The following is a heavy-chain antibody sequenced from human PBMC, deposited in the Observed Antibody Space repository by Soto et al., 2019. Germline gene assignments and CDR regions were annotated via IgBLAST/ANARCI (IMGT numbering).Heavy chain of an antibody. CDR3: TRRRYCGYDCYTKHYYGMEV. V-gene: IGHV1-69*08. CDR1: GDTFRSYA. J-gene: IGHJ6*02. Sequence: QVQLVQSGVEVKKPGSSVKVSCRASGDTFRSYAVNWVRQAPGRGREWMGMVIPVLGTTDYAQKFRGRVPMTADKSSTTVHMVLSSLRSDDTAVYYCTRRRYCGYDCYTKHYYGMEVWDQGTTVTVAS. D-gene: IGHD2-21*02. CDR2: VIPVLGTT.